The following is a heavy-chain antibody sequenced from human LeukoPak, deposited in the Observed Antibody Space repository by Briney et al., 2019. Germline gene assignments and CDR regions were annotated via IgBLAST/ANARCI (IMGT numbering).Heavy chain of an antibody. J-gene: IGHJ4*02. D-gene: IGHD1-26*01. CDR2: IYTSGNT. Sequence: SETLSLTCTVSGGSISSGSYYWSWIRQPAGKGLEWIGRIYTSGNTNYNPSLRSRVTISVDTSKNQFSLKLNSVTAADTAVYYCARYIVGTTSGLDYWGQGTLVTVSS. V-gene: IGHV4-61*02. CDR3: ARYIVGTTSGLDY. CDR1: GGSISSGSYY.